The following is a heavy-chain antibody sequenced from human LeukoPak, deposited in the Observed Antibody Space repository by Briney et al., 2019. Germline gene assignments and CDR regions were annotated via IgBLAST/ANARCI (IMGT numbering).Heavy chain of an antibody. D-gene: IGHD5-24*01. CDR3: ARDRRDGYNWGPSAEYFRH. Sequence: GGSLRLSCEASGFSFSSYNMDWVRQTPGKGLEWISSITTSSSYTFYADSVKGRFTISRDNARNSLYLQMNSLTAEDTAVYYCARDRRDGYNWGPSAEYFRHWGQGTLVTVSS. J-gene: IGHJ1*01. CDR2: ITTSSSYT. CDR1: GFSFSSYN. V-gene: IGHV3-21*01.